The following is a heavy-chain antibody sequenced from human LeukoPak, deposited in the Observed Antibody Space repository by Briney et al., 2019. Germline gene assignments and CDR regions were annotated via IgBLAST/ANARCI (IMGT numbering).Heavy chain of an antibody. J-gene: IGHJ3*02. Sequence: GESLKISCKGSGYSFTTYWIGWVRQMPGKGLEWMANIFPGDSDTRYSPSFRGQVTISADKSISTAYQQWRSLKASDTAMYYCARPNLMAAPSNDAFDIWGQGTMVTVSS. CDR3: ARPNLMAAPSNDAFDI. V-gene: IGHV5-51*01. D-gene: IGHD6-13*01. CDR1: GYSFTTYW. CDR2: IFPGDSDT.